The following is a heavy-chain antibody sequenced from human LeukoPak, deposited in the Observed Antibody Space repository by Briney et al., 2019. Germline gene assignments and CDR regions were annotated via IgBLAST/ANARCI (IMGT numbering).Heavy chain of an antibody. D-gene: IGHD6-19*01. V-gene: IGHV4-39*01. CDR1: GGSISSSSYY. J-gene: IGHJ5*02. CDR3: ARLPNYGHSGWYPLPKPQSTHRSWFDP. CDR2: IYYSEST. Sequence: SETLSLTCTVSGGSISSSSYYWGWIRQPPGKGLEWIGSIYYSESTYYNPSLKSRVTISVDTSKNQFPLNLSSATAADTAVYYCARLPNYGHSGWYPLPKPQSTHRSWFDPWGQGTLVTVSS.